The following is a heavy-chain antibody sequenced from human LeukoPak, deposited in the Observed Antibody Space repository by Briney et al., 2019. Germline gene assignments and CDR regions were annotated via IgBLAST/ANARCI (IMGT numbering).Heavy chain of an antibody. CDR2: IYTSGST. Sequence: SETLSLTCTVSGGSISSYYWSWIQQPPGKGLEWIGRIYTSGSTNYNPSLKSRVTISVDTSKNQFSLKLSSVTAADTAVYYCARETNYCSSTSCYYYYYYMDVWGKGTTVTVSS. D-gene: IGHD2-2*01. J-gene: IGHJ6*03. CDR1: GGSISSYY. V-gene: IGHV4-4*08. CDR3: ARETNYCSSTSCYYYYYYMDV.